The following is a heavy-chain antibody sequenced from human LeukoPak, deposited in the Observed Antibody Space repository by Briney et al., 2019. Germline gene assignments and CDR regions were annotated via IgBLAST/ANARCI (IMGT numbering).Heavy chain of an antibody. V-gene: IGHV2-5*02. CDR1: GFPLSTSGVG. CDR2: IYWDDDK. Sequence: SGPTLVKPAQTLTLTCTFSGFPLSTSGVGVGWIRQPPGKALEWLALIYWDDDKRYSPSLKSRLTITKDTSKNQVVLTMTNMDPVDTATYYCAHMHGSGSSLRLWGQGTLVTVSS. J-gene: IGHJ4*02. CDR3: AHMHGSGSSLRL. D-gene: IGHD3-10*01.